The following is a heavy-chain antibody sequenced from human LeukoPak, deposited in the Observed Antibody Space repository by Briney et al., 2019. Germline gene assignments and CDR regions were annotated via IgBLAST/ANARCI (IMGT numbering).Heavy chain of an antibody. CDR3: GKYRGYYDSSGYRA. V-gene: IGHV3-23*01. D-gene: IGHD3-22*01. CDR2: ISASGGST. J-gene: IGHJ5*02. CDR1: GFTFSTYA. Sequence: GGSLRLSCAASGFTFSTYAMSWVRQAPGKGLEWVSTISASGGSTYYADSVKGRFTISRDNSKNTVYLQMNSLRADDTAVYYCGKYRGYYDSSGYRAWGQGTLVTVSS.